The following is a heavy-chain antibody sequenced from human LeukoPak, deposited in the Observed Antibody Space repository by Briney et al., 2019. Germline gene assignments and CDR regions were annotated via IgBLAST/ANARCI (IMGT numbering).Heavy chain of an antibody. V-gene: IGHV3-7*03. D-gene: IGHD2-15*01. CDR1: GFTFSSYW. Sequence: GGSLRLSCAASGFTFSSYWMSWVRQAPGKGLEWVANIKQDGSEKYYVDSVKGRFTISRDNAKNSLYLQMNSLRAEDTAVYYCARDRGGYCSGGSCYSDYYYYGMDVWGKGTTVTVSS. J-gene: IGHJ6*04. CDR2: IKQDGSEK. CDR3: ARDRGGYCSGGSCYSDYYYYGMDV.